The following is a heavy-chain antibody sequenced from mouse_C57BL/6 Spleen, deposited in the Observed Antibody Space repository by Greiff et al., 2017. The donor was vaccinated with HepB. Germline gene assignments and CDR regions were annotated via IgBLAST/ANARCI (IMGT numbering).Heavy chain of an antibody. CDR2: IDPETGGT. CDR3: TRREYYGSRIWYFDV. Sequence: QVQLKQSGAELVRPGASVTLSCKASGYTFTDYEMHWVKQTPVHGLEWIGAIDPETGGTAYNQKFKGKAILTADKSSSTAYMELRSLTSEDSAVYYCTRREYYGSRIWYFDVWGTGTTVTVSS. CDR1: GYTFTDYE. D-gene: IGHD1-1*01. V-gene: IGHV1-15*01. J-gene: IGHJ1*03.